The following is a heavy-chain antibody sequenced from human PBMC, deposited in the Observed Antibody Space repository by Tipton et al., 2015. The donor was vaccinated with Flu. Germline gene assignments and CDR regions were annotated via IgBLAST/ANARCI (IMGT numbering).Heavy chain of an antibody. Sequence: SLRLSCAASGFTFSSYGIHWVRQAPGEGLEWVSAVSASGVTTYFADSVKGRFTIARDNSKNILYLQMNSLRAEDTAVYYCARMEIPRDYGDYGGFDYWGQGTLVTVSS. CDR1: GFTFSSYG. CDR3: ARMEIPRDYGDYGGFDY. V-gene: IGHV3-23*01. CDR2: VSASGVTT. J-gene: IGHJ4*02. D-gene: IGHD4-17*01.